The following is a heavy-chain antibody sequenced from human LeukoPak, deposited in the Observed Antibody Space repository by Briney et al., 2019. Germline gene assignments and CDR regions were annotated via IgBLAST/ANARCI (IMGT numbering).Heavy chain of an antibody. V-gene: IGHV3-23*01. CDR2: ISGRTGGT. D-gene: IGHD5-18*01. CDR1: GFTFNTNA. Sequence: GGSLRLSCAASGFTFNTNAMSWVRQAPGKGLEWVSAISGRTGGTYYADSVKGRFTISRDNSKSTLYLQMDSLRAEDTAVYYCARGLQLWYPGDAFDIWGQGTMVTVSS. J-gene: IGHJ3*02. CDR3: ARGLQLWYPGDAFDI.